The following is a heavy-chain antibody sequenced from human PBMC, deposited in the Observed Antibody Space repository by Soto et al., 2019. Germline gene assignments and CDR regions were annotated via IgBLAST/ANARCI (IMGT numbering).Heavy chain of an antibody. Sequence: GGSRRLSCGASGCTFDTYGIHWVRQAPGKWRQWVALISYEGSNTYYADSVRGRVTISRDNSKNTLYLQMNTLRPEDTGLYYCARVTPGNNLYYFSGLDFWGQGTSVTVSS. CDR3: ARVTPGNNLYYFSGLDF. CDR2: ISYEGSNT. J-gene: IGHJ6*02. CDR1: GCTFDTYG. V-gene: IGHV3-30-3*01. D-gene: IGHD1-1*01.